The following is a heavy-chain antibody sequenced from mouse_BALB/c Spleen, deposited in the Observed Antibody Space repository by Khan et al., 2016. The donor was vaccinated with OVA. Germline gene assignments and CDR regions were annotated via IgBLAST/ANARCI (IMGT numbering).Heavy chain of an antibody. J-gene: IGHJ2*01. CDR2: IDTNNGGT. D-gene: IGHD3-1*01. Sequence: VQLQQSGPELVKPGASLKMSCKAPDFSFTGYTMNWLKQSHGKNLEWIGMIDTNNGGTSYNQKFMGKATLTVDKAYSTAYMQLLSLTSEDSAVYSCSFLRVYFDYWGQGTTLTVSS. CDR3: SFLRVYFDY. CDR1: DFSFTGYT. V-gene: IGHV1-34*01.